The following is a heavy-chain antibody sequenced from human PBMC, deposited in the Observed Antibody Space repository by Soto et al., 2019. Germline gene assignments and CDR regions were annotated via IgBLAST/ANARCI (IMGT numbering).Heavy chain of an antibody. D-gene: IGHD6-13*01. J-gene: IGHJ5*02. CDR2: IIPIFGTA. CDR3: ARVPYSSSWRPVWFDP. V-gene: IGHV1-69*06. Sequence: SVKVSCKASGGTFSSYAISWVRQAPGQGLEWMGGIIPIFGTANYAQKFQGRVTITADKSTSTAYMELSSLRSEDTAVYYCARVPYSSSWRPVWFDPWGQGTLVTVSS. CDR1: GGTFSSYA.